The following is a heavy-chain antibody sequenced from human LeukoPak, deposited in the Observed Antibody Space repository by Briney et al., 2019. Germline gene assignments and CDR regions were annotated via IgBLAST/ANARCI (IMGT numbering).Heavy chain of an antibody. J-gene: IGHJ4*02. V-gene: IGHV1-2*02. D-gene: IGHD2-2*02. CDR2: INPNSGGT. CDR1: GYTFTGYY. Sequence: ASVKVSCKASGYTFTGYYMHWLRQAPGQGFEWMGWINPNSGGTNYAQKFQGRVTMTRDTSISTAYMELSRLRSDDTAVYYCARAWIRYCSSTSCYILTYWGQGTLVTVSS. CDR3: ARAWIRYCSSTSCYILTY.